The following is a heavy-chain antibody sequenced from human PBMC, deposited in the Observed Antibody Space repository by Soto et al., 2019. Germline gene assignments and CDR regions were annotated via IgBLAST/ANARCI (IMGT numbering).Heavy chain of an antibody. CDR1: GGSINSYF. CDR2: IYYSGST. V-gene: IGHV4-59*01. D-gene: IGHD3-10*01. CDR3: ARAGTNMVQFDY. Sequence: LSLTCTVSGGSINSYFWSWIRQSPGKGLEWIGHIYYSGSTSYSPSLKSRVSISVDTSKNQFSLEVHSVTAADTAVYYCARAGTNMVQFDYWGQGXLVTVSS. J-gene: IGHJ4*02.